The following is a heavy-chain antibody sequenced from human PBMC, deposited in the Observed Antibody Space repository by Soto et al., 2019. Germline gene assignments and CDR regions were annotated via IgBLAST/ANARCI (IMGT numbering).Heavy chain of an antibody. CDR1: GGIFTNNA. CDR3: ATGGHNDGYNFYHGMDV. V-gene: IGHV1-69*01. Sequence: QVQVVQSGAEVKKPGSSVKVSCKVSGGIFTNNAISWVRQAPGQGREWLGGVIPLFDTAYYAQIFRGRLTISADGATPSAYMELSGLTSADTAVYFCATGGHNDGYNFYHGMDVWGQWPTVTVS. D-gene: IGHD3-10*01. J-gene: IGHJ6*02. CDR2: VIPLFDTA.